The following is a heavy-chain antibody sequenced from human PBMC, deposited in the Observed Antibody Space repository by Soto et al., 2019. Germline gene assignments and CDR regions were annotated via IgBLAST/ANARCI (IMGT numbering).Heavy chain of an antibody. J-gene: IGHJ4*02. CDR3: VKDYSHGRFSHY. CDR1: VFTLRDSA. D-gene: IGHD1-26*01. V-gene: IGHV3-64D*06. Sequence: PGGSLRLSCSASVFTLRDSAMHWVRQAPGRGLEQVAASTYIGGTPYYADSVKGRFTISRDNSQNTLYLQMSSLRPEDTGVYFCVKDYSHGRFSHYWGRGTLVTVST. CDR2: STYIGGTP.